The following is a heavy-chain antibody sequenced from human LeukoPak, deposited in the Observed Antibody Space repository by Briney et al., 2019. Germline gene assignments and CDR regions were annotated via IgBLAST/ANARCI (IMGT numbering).Heavy chain of an antibody. D-gene: IGHD4-23*01. CDR3: ARRSTVLTANYEY. CDR2: INWNGGGT. V-gene: IGHV3-20*04. CDR1: GFNFDDYV. Sequence: GGSLRLSCAASGFNFDDYVMTWVRQAPGKGLEWVSGINWNGGGTGYADSVKGRFTISRDNAKNSLYLQMNSLRPEDTALYYCARRSTVLTANYEYWGQGTLVTVSA. J-gene: IGHJ4*02.